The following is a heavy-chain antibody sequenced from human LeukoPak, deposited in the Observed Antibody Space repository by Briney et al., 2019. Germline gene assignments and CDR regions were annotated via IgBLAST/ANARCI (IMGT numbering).Heavy chain of an antibody. CDR1: GGSFDSSSDS. CDR2: IYYSGTT. V-gene: IGHV4-39*01. J-gene: IGHJ6*03. Sequence: SETLSLTCTVSGGSFDSSSDSWDWIRQPPGKGLEWLVNIYYSGTTFYTSSLKSRVTISTDMSKNQFSLRRASVTAADTAVYYCARQRADYFYHYMDVWGKGTTVIVSS. CDR3: ARQRADYFYHYMDV.